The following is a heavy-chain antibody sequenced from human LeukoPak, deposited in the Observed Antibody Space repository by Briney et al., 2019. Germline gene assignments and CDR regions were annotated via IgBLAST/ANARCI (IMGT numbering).Heavy chain of an antibody. V-gene: IGHV3-23*01. CDR3: AKQLWFGEPYYYYYYMDV. CDR2: ISGSGGST. CDR1: GFTFSSYA. D-gene: IGHD3-10*01. J-gene: IGHJ6*03. Sequence: GGSLRLSCAASGFTFSSYAMSWVRQAPGKGLEWVSAISGSGGSTYYADSVKGRLTISRDNSKNTLYLQMNSLRAEDTAVYYCAKQLWFGEPYYYYYYMDVWAKGPRSPSP.